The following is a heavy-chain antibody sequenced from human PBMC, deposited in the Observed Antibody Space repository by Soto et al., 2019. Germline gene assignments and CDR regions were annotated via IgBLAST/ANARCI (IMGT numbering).Heavy chain of an antibody. J-gene: IGHJ5*02. CDR2: IIPIFGTA. CDR3: ASGYCSSTSRYKTWFDP. CDR1: GGTFSSYA. D-gene: IGHD2-2*03. Sequence: SVKVSCKASGGTFSSYAISWVRQAPGQGLEWMGGIIPIFGTANYAQKFQGRVTITADESTSTAYMELSSLRSEDTAVYYCASGYCSSTSRYKTWFDPWGQGTLVTVSS. V-gene: IGHV1-69*13.